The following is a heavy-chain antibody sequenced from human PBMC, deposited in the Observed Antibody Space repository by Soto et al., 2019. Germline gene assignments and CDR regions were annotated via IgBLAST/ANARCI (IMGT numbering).Heavy chain of an antibody. CDR1: GFSLSNARMG. Sequence: QVTLKESGPVLVKPTETLTLTCTVSGFSLSNARMGVSWIRQPPGKALEWLAHIFSNDEKSSSTSLKSRLTISKDTSKSQVVLTITNMDPVDTATYYCARMMSTDYYYYDGMDVWGQGTTVTVSS. V-gene: IGHV2-26*01. J-gene: IGHJ6*02. CDR3: ARMMSTDYYYYDGMDV. CDR2: IFSNDEK.